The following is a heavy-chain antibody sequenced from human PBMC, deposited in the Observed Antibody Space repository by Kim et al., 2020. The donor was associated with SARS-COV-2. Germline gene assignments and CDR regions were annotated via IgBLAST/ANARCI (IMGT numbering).Heavy chain of an antibody. CDR1: GGSISSYY. D-gene: IGHD6-13*01. CDR3: ARRRIAAAGNDAFDI. Sequence: SETLSLTCTVSGGSISSYYWSWIRQPPGKGLEWIGYIYYSGSTNYNPSLKSRVTISVDTSKNQFSLKLSSVTAADTAVYCCARRRIAAAGNDAFDIWGQGTMVTVSS. CDR2: IYYSGST. J-gene: IGHJ3*02. V-gene: IGHV4-59*01.